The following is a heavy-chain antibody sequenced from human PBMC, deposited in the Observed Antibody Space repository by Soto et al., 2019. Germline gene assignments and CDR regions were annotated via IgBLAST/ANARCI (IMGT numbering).Heavy chain of an antibody. Sequence: QVQLQESGPGLVKPSETLSLTCTGSGGSISSYYWSWIRQRPGQGLEWLGYIDSSGSTNYNPSLKTRVTISEDTSKNQFSLKLSSVTAADTAVYYCARDLGSADCSGGSCYPDDGMDVWGQGTTVTVSS. CDR2: IDSSGST. J-gene: IGHJ6*02. CDR1: GGSISSYY. CDR3: ARDLGSADCSGGSCYPDDGMDV. V-gene: IGHV4-59*01. D-gene: IGHD2-15*01.